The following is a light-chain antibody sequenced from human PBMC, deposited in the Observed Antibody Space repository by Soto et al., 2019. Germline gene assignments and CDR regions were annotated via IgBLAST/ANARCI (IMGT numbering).Light chain of an antibody. V-gene: IGLV1-44*01. CDR3: ASWDDILHGPL. J-gene: IGLJ2*01. Sequence: QSALTQPPSASGTPGQRVTISCSGATSNFGTKSVNWYQHLPGAAPRLLIYNSDQRPSGVPDRFSGSKSGTSASLAISGLQSADEGDYFWASWDDILHGPLFGGGTKLTVL. CDR1: TSNFGTKS. CDR2: NSD.